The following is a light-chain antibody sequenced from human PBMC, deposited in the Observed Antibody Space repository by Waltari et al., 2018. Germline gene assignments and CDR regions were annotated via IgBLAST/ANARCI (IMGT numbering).Light chain of an antibody. V-gene: IGLV4-69*01. Sequence: QLVLTQSPSASASLGASVKLTCTLSSGHSTNVVAWLQQQPEKGPRFLMKVNSDGSHTKGDGIPDRFSGSSSGAERYLTISSLQSEDEADYYCQTGGHGTWVFGGGTTLTVL. J-gene: IGLJ3*02. CDR2: VNSDGSH. CDR3: QTGGHGTWV. CDR1: SGHSTNV.